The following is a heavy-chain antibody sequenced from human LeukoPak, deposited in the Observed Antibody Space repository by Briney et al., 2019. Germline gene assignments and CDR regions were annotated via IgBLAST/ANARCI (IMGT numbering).Heavy chain of an antibody. J-gene: IGHJ2*01. D-gene: IGHD1-26*01. CDR2: IYYSGST. Sequence: SETLSLTCTVSGGSISRYYWTWIRQPPGKGLEWNGYIYYSGSTNNNPSLKSRVTISVDTSKNQFSLKLSSVTAADTAVYYCARDLGTGSYYNHSPSGHFDLWGRGTLVTVSS. CDR3: ARDLGTGSYYNHSPSGHFDL. V-gene: IGHV4-59*01. CDR1: GGSISRYY.